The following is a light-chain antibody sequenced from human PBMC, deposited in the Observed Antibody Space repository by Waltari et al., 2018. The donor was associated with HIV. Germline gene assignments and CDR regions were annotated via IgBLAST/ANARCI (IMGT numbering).Light chain of an antibody. CDR3: QQSYSTPR. V-gene: IGKV1-39*01. Sequence: ISMTQSLSSLSASVVHTGTITCRASQNIISYLNWYQQKPGKAPKLLIYAASSLQSGVPSRFSGSGSGTDFTLTISSLQPEDFATYYCQQSYSTPRFGPGTKVDIK. J-gene: IGKJ3*01. CDR1: QNIISY. CDR2: AAS.